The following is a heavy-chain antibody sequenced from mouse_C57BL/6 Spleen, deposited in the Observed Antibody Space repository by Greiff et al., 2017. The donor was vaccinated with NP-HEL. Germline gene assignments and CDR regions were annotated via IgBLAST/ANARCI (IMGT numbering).Heavy chain of an antibody. D-gene: IGHD4-1*02. J-gene: IGHJ2*01. CDR2: ISSGGSYT. Sequence: EVKLQESGGDLVKPGGSLKLSCAASGFTFSSYGMSWVRQTPDKRLEWVATISSGGSYTYYPDSVKGRFTISRDNAKNTLYLQMSSLKSEDTAMYYCARPNWDEAFDYWGQGTTLTVSS. CDR1: GFTFSSYG. CDR3: ARPNWDEAFDY. V-gene: IGHV5-6*01.